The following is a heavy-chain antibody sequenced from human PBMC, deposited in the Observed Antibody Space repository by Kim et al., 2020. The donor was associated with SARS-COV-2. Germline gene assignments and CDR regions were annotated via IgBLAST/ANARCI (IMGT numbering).Heavy chain of an antibody. D-gene: IGHD2-15*01. J-gene: IGHJ6*03. CDR3: AKSQGPRYYYMDV. CDR2: LTNTGATT. Sequence: GGSLRLSCTASGFTFSTYAMSWVRQAPGKGLEWVSTLTNTGATTYYADSVKGRFTISRDNSKNTLYLQMNSLRAEDTAVYYCAKSQGPRYYYMDVWGKGTTVTVYS. V-gene: IGHV3-23*01. CDR1: GFTFSTYA.